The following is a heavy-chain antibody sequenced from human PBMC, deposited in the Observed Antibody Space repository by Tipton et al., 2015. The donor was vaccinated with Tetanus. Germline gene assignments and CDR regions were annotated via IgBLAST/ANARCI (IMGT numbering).Heavy chain of an antibody. D-gene: IGHD3-10*01. CDR2: IYFEGST. J-gene: IGHJ5*02. V-gene: IGHV4-39*02. Sequence: TLSLTCTVSGGSISDEKYYWGWIRQPPGKGLEWIASIYFEGSTYYSPSLESRVSIAVDTSQNVFSLKLTSASDADTAVYYCARHLYGYWFDPWGQGTLVTVSS. CDR1: GGSISDEKYY. CDR3: ARHLYGYWFDP.